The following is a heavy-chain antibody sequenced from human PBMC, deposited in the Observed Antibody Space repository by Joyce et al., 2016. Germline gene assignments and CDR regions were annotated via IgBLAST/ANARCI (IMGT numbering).Heavy chain of an antibody. J-gene: IGHJ4*02. Sequence: EVQLVQSGAEVKKPGDSLKISCKVSGYTFTSKWIGWVRQMPGKGLDWMVVIFPGDSDRRYSPSFEGQVTISVDKSISTAYLQWSSLNASDTAVYYCARSTTGWSFDYWGQGTPVTVSP. CDR2: IFPGDSDR. D-gene: IGHD6-19*01. CDR3: ARSTTGWSFDY. V-gene: IGHV5-51*01. CDR1: GYTFTSKW.